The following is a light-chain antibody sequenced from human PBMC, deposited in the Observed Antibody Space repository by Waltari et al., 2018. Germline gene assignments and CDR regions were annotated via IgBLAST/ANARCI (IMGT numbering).Light chain of an antibody. V-gene: IGKV1-39*01. CDR2: AAS. Sequence: DIQMTQSPSSLSASVGDRVTITCRASQTISTYLNWYQQKPGRAPRLLIYAASSLQGGVPSRFSGSGSATDITLTVSSLQPEDFATYYCQQSHSAPWTFGQGTKVEIK. CDR3: QQSHSAPWT. CDR1: QTISTY. J-gene: IGKJ1*01.